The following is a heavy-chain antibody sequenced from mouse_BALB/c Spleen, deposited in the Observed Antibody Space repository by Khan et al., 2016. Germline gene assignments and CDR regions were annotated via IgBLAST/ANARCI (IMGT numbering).Heavy chain of an antibody. CDR2: IAPGSGST. J-gene: IGHJ4*01. CDR1: GYTFTSYW. CDR3: ARKGTVHLMDY. V-gene: IGHV1S41*01. Sequence: DLVKPGASVKLSCKASGYTFTSYWINWIKQRPGQGLEWIGRIAPGSGSTYYNEMFKGKATLTVDTSSSTAYIHLSSLSSEDSAVYFCARKGTVHLMDYWGQGTSVTVSS. D-gene: IGHD1-1*01.